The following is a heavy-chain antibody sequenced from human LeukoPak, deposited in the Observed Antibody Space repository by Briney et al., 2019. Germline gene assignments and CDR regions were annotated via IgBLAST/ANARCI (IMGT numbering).Heavy chain of an antibody. Sequence: GASVKVSCKASGGTFSSYAISWVRQAPGQGLEWMERIIPILGIANYAQKFQGRVTITADKSTSTAYMELSSLRSEDTAVYYCARDLHSYGSGSIPPDFDYWGQGTLVTVSS. CDR2: IIPILGIA. CDR3: ARDLHSYGSGSIPPDFDY. CDR1: GGTFSSYA. J-gene: IGHJ4*02. V-gene: IGHV1-69*04. D-gene: IGHD3-10*01.